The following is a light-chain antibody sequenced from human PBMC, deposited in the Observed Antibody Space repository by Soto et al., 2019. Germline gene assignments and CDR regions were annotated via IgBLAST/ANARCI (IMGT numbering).Light chain of an antibody. CDR2: AAS. Sequence: DIQMTQSPSSLSASVGDRVTITCRSSQSISNFLNWYQQKPGKAPKLLIYAASSLQYGVPSRFSGSGSGTDFSLAISSLQPEDFGTYYCQKSYNPLSIMFGQGTRLEIK. J-gene: IGKJ5*01. CDR3: QKSYNPLSIM. CDR1: QSISNF. V-gene: IGKV1-39*01.